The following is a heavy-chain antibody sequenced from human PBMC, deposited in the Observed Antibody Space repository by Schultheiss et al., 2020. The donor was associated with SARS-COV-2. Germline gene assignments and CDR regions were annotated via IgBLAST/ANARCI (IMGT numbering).Heavy chain of an antibody. Sequence: SETLSLTCTVSGGSISTSGYYWGWIRQPPGKGLEWIASIYYSGSTYYNPSLKSRVTISVDTSRNQFSLKLSSVTAADTAVYYCARDDGGYPRSPSYWYFDLWGRGTLVTVSS. V-gene: IGHV4-39*07. J-gene: IGHJ2*01. D-gene: IGHD4-23*01. CDR3: ARDDGGYPRSPSYWYFDL. CDR2: IYYSGST. CDR1: GGSISTSGYY.